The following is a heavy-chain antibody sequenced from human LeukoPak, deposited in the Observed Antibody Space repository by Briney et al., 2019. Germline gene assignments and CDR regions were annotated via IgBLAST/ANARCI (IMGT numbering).Heavy chain of an antibody. CDR1: GYTLTELS. CDR2: FDPEDGET. J-gene: IGHJ6*02. Sequence: ASVKVSCKVSGYTLTELSMHWVRQAPGKGLEWMGGFDPEDGETIHAQKFQGRVTMTEDTSTDTAYMELSSLRSEDTAVYYCATAPAVAGTTYYYGMDVWGQGTTVTVSS. CDR3: ATAPAVAGTTYYYGMDV. V-gene: IGHV1-24*01. D-gene: IGHD6-19*01.